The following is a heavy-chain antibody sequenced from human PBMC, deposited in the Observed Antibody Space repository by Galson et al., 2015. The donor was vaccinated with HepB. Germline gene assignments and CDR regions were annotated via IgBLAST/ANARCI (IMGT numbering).Heavy chain of an antibody. CDR3: ARSSYYDILTGYYDPPALDY. D-gene: IGHD3-9*01. Sequence: SVKVSCKASGGTFSSYAISWVRQAPGQGLEWMGGIIPTFGTANYAQKFQGRVTITADKSTSTAYMELRSLRSEDTAVYYCARSSYYDILTGYYDPPALDYWGQGTLVTVSS. CDR2: IIPTFGTA. CDR1: GGTFSSYA. V-gene: IGHV1-69*06. J-gene: IGHJ4*02.